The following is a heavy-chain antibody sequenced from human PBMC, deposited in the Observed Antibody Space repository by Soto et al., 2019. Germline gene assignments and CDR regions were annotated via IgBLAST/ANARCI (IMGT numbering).Heavy chain of an antibody. CDR1: GGTFSSYA. D-gene: IGHD2-15*01. V-gene: IGHV1-69*01. CDR3: ARERRVVVVAADAFDI. J-gene: IGHJ3*02. Sequence: QVQLVQSGAEVKKPGSSVKVSCKASGGTFSSYAISWVRQDPGQGLEWMGGIIPIFGTANYAQKFQGRVTITADESTSTAYMELSSLRSEDTAVYYCARERRVVVVAADAFDIWGQGTMVTVSS. CDR2: IIPIFGTA.